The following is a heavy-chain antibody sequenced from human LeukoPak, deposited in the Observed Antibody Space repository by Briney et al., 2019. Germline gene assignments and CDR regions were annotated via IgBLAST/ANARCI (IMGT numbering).Heavy chain of an antibody. V-gene: IGHV3-21*06. CDR2: INNVRSHI. CDR3: AKDFNGRKGYCSGGSCYSGLDY. Sequence: KPGRSLRLSCAASGFTFTNYAMNWVRQAPGKGLEWVSSINNVRSHIYYADSVRGRFTISRDNANNVLYLQMNSLRAEDTAVYYCAKDFNGRKGYCSGGSCYSGLDYWGQGTLVTVSS. CDR1: GFTFTNYA. D-gene: IGHD2-15*01. J-gene: IGHJ4*02.